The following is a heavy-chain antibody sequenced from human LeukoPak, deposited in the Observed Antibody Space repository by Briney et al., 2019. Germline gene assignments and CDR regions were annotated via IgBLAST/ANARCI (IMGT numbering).Heavy chain of an antibody. V-gene: IGHV3-7*02. Sequence: GGSLRLSCAASGFTFSNYWMSWVRQAPGKGLEWVANIKQDGSEKYYVDSVKGLFTISRDNAKNSLYLQMNSLRAEDTAVYYCARAYSDWSGIDYWGQGALVTVSS. J-gene: IGHJ4*02. CDR1: GFTFSNYW. D-gene: IGHD1-1*01. CDR2: IKQDGSEK. CDR3: ARAYSDWSGIDY.